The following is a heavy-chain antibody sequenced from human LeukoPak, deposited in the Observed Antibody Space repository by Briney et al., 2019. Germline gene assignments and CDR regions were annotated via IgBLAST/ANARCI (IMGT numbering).Heavy chain of an antibody. V-gene: IGHV4-59*01. CDR2: IYYSGST. CDR3: ARVRIAAAGYYFDY. J-gene: IGHJ4*02. D-gene: IGHD6-13*01. CDR1: GGSISSYY. Sequence: PSETLSLTCTVSGGSISSYYWSWIRQPPGKGLEWIGYIYYSGSTNYNPSLKSRVTISVDTSKNQFSLKLNSVTAADTAVYYCARVRIAAAGYYFDYWGQGTLVTVSS.